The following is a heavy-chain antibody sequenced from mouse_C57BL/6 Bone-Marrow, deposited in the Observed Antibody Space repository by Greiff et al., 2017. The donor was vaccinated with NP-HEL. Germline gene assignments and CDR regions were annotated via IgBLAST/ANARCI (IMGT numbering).Heavy chain of an antibody. J-gene: IGHJ4*01. CDR3: ARPSLLEAMDY. CDR1: GFTFSDYY. D-gene: IGHD1-1*01. CDR2: ISNGGGST. Sequence: EVMLVESGGGLVQPGGSLKLSCAASGFTFSDYYMYWVRQTPEKRLEWVAYISNGGGSTYYPDTVKGRFTISRDNAKNTLYLQMSRLKSEDTAMYYCARPSLLEAMDYWGQGTSVTVSS. V-gene: IGHV5-12*01.